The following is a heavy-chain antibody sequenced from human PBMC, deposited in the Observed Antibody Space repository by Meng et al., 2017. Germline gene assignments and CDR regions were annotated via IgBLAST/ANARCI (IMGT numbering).Heavy chain of an antibody. Sequence: SVKVSCKASGGTFSSYAISWVRQAPGQGLEWMGGIIPIFGTANYAQKFQGRVTITADESTSTAYMELSSLRSEDTAMYYCARDEDISAAGKLFGDYWGQGILVTVSS. CDR1: GGTFSSYA. CDR3: ARDEDISAAGKLFGDY. V-gene: IGHV1-69*13. J-gene: IGHJ4*02. D-gene: IGHD6-13*01. CDR2: IIPIFGTA.